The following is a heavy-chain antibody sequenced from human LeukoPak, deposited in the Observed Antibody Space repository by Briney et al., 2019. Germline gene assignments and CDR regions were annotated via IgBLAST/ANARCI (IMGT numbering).Heavy chain of an antibody. V-gene: IGHV3-9*01. Sequence: GRSLRLSCAASGFTFDDYAMHWVRQAPGKGLEWVSGISWNSGSIGYADSVKGRFTISRDNAKNSLYLQMNSLRAEDTAVYYCAREGYCSSTSCYLGYYYYYMDVWGKGTTVTVSS. CDR1: GFTFDDYA. CDR2: ISWNSGSI. D-gene: IGHD2-2*01. J-gene: IGHJ6*03. CDR3: AREGYCSSTSCYLGYYYYYMDV.